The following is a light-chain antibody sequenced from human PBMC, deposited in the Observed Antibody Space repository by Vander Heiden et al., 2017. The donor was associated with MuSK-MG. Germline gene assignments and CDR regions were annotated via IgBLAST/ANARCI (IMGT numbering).Light chain of an antibody. CDR1: QSVSSN. J-gene: IGKJ4*01. V-gene: IGKV3-15*01. CDR3: QQYNNWHSLT. Sequence: EIVMTQSPATLSVSPGERATLSCRASQSVSSNLAWYQQKPGQAPRLLIYGASTRDTGIPARFSGSGSGKEFTLTISSRQSEDFAVYYCQQYNNWHSLTFGGGTKVEIK. CDR2: GAS.